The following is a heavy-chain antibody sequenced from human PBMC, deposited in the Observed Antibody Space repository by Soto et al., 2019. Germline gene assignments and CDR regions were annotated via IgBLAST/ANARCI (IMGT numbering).Heavy chain of an antibody. CDR2: ISAYNGNT. J-gene: IGHJ4*02. V-gene: IGHV1-18*01. CDR3: ARDGVALGWYSSGWYDY. Sequence: QVQLVQSGAEVKKPGASVKVSCKASGYTFTSYGISWVRQAPGQGLEWMGWISAYNGNTNYAQKLQGRVTMTTDTSTSTAYMELRRLRSDDTAVYYCARDGVALGWYSSGWYDYWGQGTLVTVSS. D-gene: IGHD6-13*01. CDR1: GYTFTSYG.